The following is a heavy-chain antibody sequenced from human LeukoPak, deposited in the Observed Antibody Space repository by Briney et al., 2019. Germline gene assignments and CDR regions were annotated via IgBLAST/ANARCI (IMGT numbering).Heavy chain of an antibody. CDR2: IYYSGST. D-gene: IGHD2-15*01. J-gene: IGHJ6*02. CDR1: GDSISSYY. Sequence: PSETLSLTCTVSGDSISSYYWSWIRQPLGKGLEWIGYIYYSGSTNYNPSLKSRVTISVDTSKTQFSLNLTSVTAADTAMYYCARLGGCSGGSCYSAYHYYAMDVWGQGTTVTVSS. V-gene: IGHV4-59*08. CDR3: ARLGGCSGGSCYSAYHYYAMDV.